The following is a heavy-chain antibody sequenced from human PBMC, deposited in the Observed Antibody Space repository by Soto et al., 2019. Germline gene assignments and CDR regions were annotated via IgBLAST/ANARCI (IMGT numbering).Heavy chain of an antibody. CDR3: AGGRDTVVRGVMNWFDP. CDR1: GFTFSSYS. CDR2: ISSSSSYI. D-gene: IGHD3-10*01. V-gene: IGHV3-21*01. J-gene: IGHJ5*02. Sequence: PGGSLRLSCAASGFTFSSYSMNWVRQAPGKGLEWVSSISSSSSYIYYADSVKGRFTISRDNAKNSLYLQMNSLRAEDTTVYYCAGGRDTVVRGVMNWFDPWGQGTLVTVS.